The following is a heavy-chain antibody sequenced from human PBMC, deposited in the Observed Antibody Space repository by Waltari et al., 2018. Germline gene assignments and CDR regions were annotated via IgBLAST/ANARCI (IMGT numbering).Heavy chain of an antibody. Sequence: QVQLQQWGAGLLKPSETLSLNCAVYGGSFSGYYWIWIRQPPGKGLEWIGEINHSGSTNYNPSLKSRVTISVDTSKNQFSLKLSSVTAADTAVYYCARAVVLAAAGTLDYWGQGTLVTVSS. CDR3: ARAVVLAAAGTLDY. V-gene: IGHV4-34*01. CDR2: INHSGST. CDR1: GGSFSGYY. D-gene: IGHD6-13*01. J-gene: IGHJ4*02.